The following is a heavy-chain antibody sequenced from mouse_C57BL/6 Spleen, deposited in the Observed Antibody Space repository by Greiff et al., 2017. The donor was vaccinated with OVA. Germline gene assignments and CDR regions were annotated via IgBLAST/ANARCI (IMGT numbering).Heavy chain of an antibody. Sequence: QVHVKQSGAELVKPGASVKISCKASGYAFSSYWMNWVKQRPGKGLEWIGLIYPGDGDTNYNGKFKGKATLTADKSSSTAYMQLGSLTSEDSAVYFCARGSNYYFDYWGQGTTLTVSS. V-gene: IGHV1-80*01. CDR1: GYAFSSYW. CDR3: ARGSNYYFDY. J-gene: IGHJ2*01. CDR2: IYPGDGDT. D-gene: IGHD2-5*01.